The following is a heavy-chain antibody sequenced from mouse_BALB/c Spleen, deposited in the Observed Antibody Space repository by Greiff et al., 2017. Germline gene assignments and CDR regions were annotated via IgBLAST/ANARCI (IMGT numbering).Heavy chain of an antibody. J-gene: IGHJ3*01. Sequence: QVQLKESGPGLVAPSQSLSITCTVPGFSLTGYGVNWVRQPPGKGLEWLGMIWGDGSTDYNSALKSRLSISKDNSKSQVFLKMNSLQTDDTSRYYCARAPTVRASWFAYWGQGTLVTGSA. D-gene: IGHD3-2*01. CDR2: IWGDGST. CDR3: ARAPTVRASWFAY. CDR1: GFSLTGYG. V-gene: IGHV2-6-7*01.